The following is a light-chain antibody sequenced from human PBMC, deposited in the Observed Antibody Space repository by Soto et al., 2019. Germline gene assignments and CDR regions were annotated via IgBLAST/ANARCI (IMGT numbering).Light chain of an antibody. J-gene: IGKJ4*01. CDR1: QGIGNY. CDR3: QKHNAAPLT. V-gene: IGKV1-27*01. CDR2: TSS. Sequence: DIQMTQSPSSLSASVGVRVTITCRASQGIGNYLAWYQQKPGKVPKLLIYTSSTLQSGVPSRFSGSGSGTDFTLTISNLQPEDVATYYCQKHNAAPLTFGGGTKVEIK.